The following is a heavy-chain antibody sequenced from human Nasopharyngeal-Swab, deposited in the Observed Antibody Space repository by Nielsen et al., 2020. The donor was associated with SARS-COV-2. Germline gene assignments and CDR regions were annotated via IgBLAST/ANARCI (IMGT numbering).Heavy chain of an antibody. CDR2: ISGSGGNT. CDR1: GFTFSSHA. D-gene: IGHD1-26*01. J-gene: IGHJ4*02. CDR3: ARDRGSYGFDY. V-gene: IGHV3-23*01. Sequence: GESLKISCAASGFTFSSHAMSWVRQAPGKGLEWVAGISGSGGNTYYTDSVKGRFTISRDNSKNTLYLQMNSLRAEDTAVYYCARDRGSYGFDYWGQGTLVTVSS.